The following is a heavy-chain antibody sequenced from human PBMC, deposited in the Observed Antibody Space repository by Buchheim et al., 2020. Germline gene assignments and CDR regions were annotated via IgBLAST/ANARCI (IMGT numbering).Heavy chain of an antibody. CDR2: IYYSGST. Sequence: QLQLQESGPGLVKPSETLSLTCTVSGGSISSSSYYWGWIRQPPGKGLEWIGYIYYSGSTYYNPSLKSRVTISVDTSKNQFSLKLSSVTAADTAVYYCARGPHSGSYFVYYFDYWGQGTL. CDR3: ARGPHSGSYFVYYFDY. CDR1: GGSISSSSYY. J-gene: IGHJ4*02. D-gene: IGHD1-26*01. V-gene: IGHV4-30-4*08.